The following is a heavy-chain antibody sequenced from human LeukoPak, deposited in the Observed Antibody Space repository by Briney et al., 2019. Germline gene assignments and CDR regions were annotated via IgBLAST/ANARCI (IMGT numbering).Heavy chain of an antibody. CDR1: GFTFSSYE. V-gene: IGHV3-48*03. CDR2: ISSSGSTI. Sequence: GGSLRLSCAASGFTFSSYEMNWVRQAPGKGLEWVSYISSSGSTIYYADSVKGRFTISRDNAKNSLYLQMNSLRAEDTAVYYCAGDPKLLWFGESRFDYWGQGTLVTVSS. CDR3: AGDPKLLWFGESRFDY. D-gene: IGHD3-10*01. J-gene: IGHJ4*02.